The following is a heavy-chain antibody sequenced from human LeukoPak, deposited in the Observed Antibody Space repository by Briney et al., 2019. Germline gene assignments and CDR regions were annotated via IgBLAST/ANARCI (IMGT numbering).Heavy chain of an antibody. V-gene: IGHV3-7*01. CDR3: ARVGGEITIFGVVISYYYYGMDV. J-gene: IGHJ6*02. CDR1: GFTFSSYW. D-gene: IGHD3-3*01. Sequence: GGSLRLSCAASGFTFSSYWMSWVRQAPGKGLEWVANIKQDGSEKYYVDSVKGRFTISRDNAKNSLYLQMNSLRAEDTAVYYCARVGGEITIFGVVISYYYYGMDVWGQGTTVTVSS. CDR2: IKQDGSEK.